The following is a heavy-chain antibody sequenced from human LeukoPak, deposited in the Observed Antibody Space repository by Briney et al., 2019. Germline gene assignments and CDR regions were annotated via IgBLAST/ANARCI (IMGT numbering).Heavy chain of an antibody. Sequence: GGSLRLSCAAPGFTFSRFWMSWVRQAPGKGLEWVANINPARGEIYYVDSVRGRFTISRDNAKNSLYLQMNSLRVEDTAIYYCAKEATITAYNFDYWGQGALVTVSS. CDR1: GFTFSRFW. V-gene: IGHV3-7*01. CDR2: INPARGEI. J-gene: IGHJ4*02. CDR3: AKEATITAYNFDY. D-gene: IGHD5-24*01.